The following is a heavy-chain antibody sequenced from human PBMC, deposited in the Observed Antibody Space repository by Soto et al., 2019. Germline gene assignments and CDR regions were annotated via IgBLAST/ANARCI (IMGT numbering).Heavy chain of an antibody. D-gene: IGHD4-17*01. CDR3: ARPGYGDDYGMEV. CDR1: VGSISSSGYY. CDR2: IYYSGST. V-gene: IGHV4-39*01. Sequence: SETLSLTCTVSVGSISSSGYYWGWIRQPPGKGLEWIGSIYYSGSTYYNPSLKSRVTISVDTSKNQSSLKLSSVTAADTAVYYCARPGYGDDYGMEVWGQGTTVTVSS. J-gene: IGHJ6*01.